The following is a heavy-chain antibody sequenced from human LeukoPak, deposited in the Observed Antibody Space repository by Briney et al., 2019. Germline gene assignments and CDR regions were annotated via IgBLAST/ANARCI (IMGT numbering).Heavy chain of an antibody. D-gene: IGHD3-3*01. CDR2: MNPNSGNT. Sequence: GASVKVSCKASGYTFTSYDINWVRQATGQGLEWMGWMNPNSGNTGYAQKFQGRVTITRNTSISTAYMELSSLRCEDTAVYYCARGVVETIFGVVISTNWFDPWGQGTLVTVSS. J-gene: IGHJ5*02. V-gene: IGHV1-8*03. CDR3: ARGVVETIFGVVISTNWFDP. CDR1: GYTFTSYD.